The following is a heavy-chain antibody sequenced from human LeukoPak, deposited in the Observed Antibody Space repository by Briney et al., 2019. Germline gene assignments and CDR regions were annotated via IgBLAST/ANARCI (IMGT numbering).Heavy chain of an antibody. CDR2: IKQDGSEK. J-gene: IGHJ4*02. CDR3: ARDGCSSWLHWDY. CDR1: GFSFSSYA. D-gene: IGHD6-13*01. V-gene: IGHV3-7*01. Sequence: GGSLRLSCATSGFSFSSYAMSWVRQAPGKGLEWVANIKQDGSEKYYVDSVKGRFTISRDNAKNSLYLQMNSLRAEDTAVYYCARDGCSSWLHWDYWGQGTLVTVSS.